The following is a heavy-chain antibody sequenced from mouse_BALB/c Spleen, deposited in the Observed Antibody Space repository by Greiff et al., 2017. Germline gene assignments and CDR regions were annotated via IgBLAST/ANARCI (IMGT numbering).Heavy chain of an antibody. V-gene: IGHV3-2*02. J-gene: IGHJ1*01. CDR3: ARSFITTVVATRYFDV. D-gene: IGHD1-1*01. CDR1: GYSITSDYA. Sequence: EVKVEESGPGLVKPSQSLSLTCTVTGYSITSDYAWNWIRQFPGNKLEWMGYISYSGSTSYNPSLKSRISITRDTSKNQFFLQLNSVTTEDTATYYCARSFITTVVATRYFDVWGAGTTVTVSS. CDR2: ISYSGST.